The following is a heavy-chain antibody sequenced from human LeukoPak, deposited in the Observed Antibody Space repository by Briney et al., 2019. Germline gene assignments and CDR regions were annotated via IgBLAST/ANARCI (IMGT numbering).Heavy chain of an antibody. CDR2: IYHSGST. V-gene: IGHV4-30-2*01. D-gene: IGHD1-7*01. CDR1: GGSISSGGYS. CDR3: APNYVKTGGWFDP. J-gene: IGHJ5*02. Sequence: SETLSLTCAVSGGSISSGGYSWSWIRQPPGKGLECIGYIYHSGSTYYNPSLKSRVTISVDTSKNQFSLKLSSVTAADTAVYYCAPNYVKTGGWFDPWGQGTLVTVSS.